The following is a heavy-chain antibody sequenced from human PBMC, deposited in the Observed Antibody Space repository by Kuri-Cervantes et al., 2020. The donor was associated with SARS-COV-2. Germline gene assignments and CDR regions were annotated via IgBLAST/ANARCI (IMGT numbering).Heavy chain of an antibody. J-gene: IGHJ4*02. CDR2: MSGGGSSGTNT. V-gene: IGHV3-23*01. CDR3: AKDYSGSGFYLGLDY. Sequence: GESLKISCAASGFTFSSYAMSWVRQAPGKGLEWVSAMSGGGSSGTNTYYADSVKGRFTISRDHSKNTVYLQLRSLRVEDTAVYYCAKDYSGSGFYLGLDYWGQGILVTVSS. D-gene: IGHD3-22*01. CDR1: GFTFSSYA.